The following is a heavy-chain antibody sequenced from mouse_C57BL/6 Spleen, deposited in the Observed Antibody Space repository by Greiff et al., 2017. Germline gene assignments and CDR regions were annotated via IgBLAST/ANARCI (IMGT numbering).Heavy chain of an antibody. CDR3: EREEGYAMDY. Sequence: QVQLQQSGAELVKPGASVKMSCKASGYTFTSSWITWVKQRPGQGLEWLGDIYPGGGSTNYNEKLKSKATLTVDTSSSTAYMQLSSLTYEDSAVYCCEREEGYAMDYWGQGTSVTVSS. CDR1: GYTFTSSW. CDR2: IYPGGGST. V-gene: IGHV1-55*01. J-gene: IGHJ4*01.